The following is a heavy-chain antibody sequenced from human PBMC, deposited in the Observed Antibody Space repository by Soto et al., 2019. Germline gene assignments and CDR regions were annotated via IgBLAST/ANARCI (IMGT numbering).Heavy chain of an antibody. Sequence: GASVKVSCKVSGYTLPELSMHWVRQAPGKGLEWMGGFDPEDGETIYAQKFQGRVTMTEDTSTDTAYMELSSLRSEDTAVYYCARGGGIVVVTAPYDHWGQGTLVTVSS. CDR2: FDPEDGET. J-gene: IGHJ4*02. CDR3: ARGGGIVVVTAPYDH. D-gene: IGHD2-21*02. CDR1: GYTLPELS. V-gene: IGHV1-24*01.